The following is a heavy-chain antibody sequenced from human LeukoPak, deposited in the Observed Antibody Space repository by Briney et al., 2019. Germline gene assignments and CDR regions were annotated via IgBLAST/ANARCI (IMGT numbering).Heavy chain of an antibody. CDR1: GFTFSSYG. CDR2: ISGTSTTI. CDR3: ARDYSSGSYYFDY. Sequence: GGSLRLSCAASGFTFSSYGMNWVRQAPGKGLEWVSYISGTSTTIYYTDSVKGRFTIFRDNAKNSLYLQMNSLRAEDTAVYYCARDYSSGSYYFDYWGQGTLVTVSS. D-gene: IGHD6-25*01. V-gene: IGHV3-48*01. J-gene: IGHJ4*02.